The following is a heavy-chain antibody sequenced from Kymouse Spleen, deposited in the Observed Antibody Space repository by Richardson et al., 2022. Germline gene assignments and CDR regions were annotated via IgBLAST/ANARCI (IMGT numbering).Heavy chain of an antibody. D-gene: IGHD3-3*01. CDR2: ISYDGSNK. CDR3: AKGITIFGVVIPYYYYGMDV. V-gene: IGHV3-30*18. Sequence: QVQLVESGGGVVQPGRSLRLSCAASGFTFSSYGMHWVRQAPGKGLEWVAVISYDGSNKYYADSVKGRFTISRDNSKNTLYLQMNSLRAEDTAVYYCAKGITIFGVVIPYYYYGMDVWGQGTTVTVSS. J-gene: IGHJ6*02. CDR1: GFTFSSYG.